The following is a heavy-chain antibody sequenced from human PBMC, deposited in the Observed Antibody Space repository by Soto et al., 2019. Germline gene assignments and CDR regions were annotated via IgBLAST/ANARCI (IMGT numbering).Heavy chain of an antibody. Sequence: RQMKGKGLEWMGIIYPGDSDIRYSPSFQGQVTISADKSISTAYLQWSSLKASDSAMYFCARHYYYYSSEYYPTNTQLPLDFLVQGTLVIGTS. CDR3: ARHYYYYSSEYYPTNTQLPLDF. CDR2: IYPGDSDI. J-gene: IGHJ4*02. D-gene: IGHD3-22*01. V-gene: IGHV5-51*01.